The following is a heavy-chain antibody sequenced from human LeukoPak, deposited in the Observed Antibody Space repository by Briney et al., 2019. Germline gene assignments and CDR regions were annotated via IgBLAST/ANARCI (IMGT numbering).Heavy chain of an antibody. J-gene: IGHJ4*02. D-gene: IGHD4-23*01. CDR2: ISGGSSSGRT. Sequence: GGSLRVSCAASGFTFSSNAMSWVRQAPGKGLEWVSAISGGSSSGRTFYADSVKGRFTISRDNSKNTLYLQMNSLRAEDTGIYYCAKMRWELNYFDYWGQGTPVTVSS. V-gene: IGHV3-23*01. CDR1: GFTFSSNA. CDR3: AKMRWELNYFDY.